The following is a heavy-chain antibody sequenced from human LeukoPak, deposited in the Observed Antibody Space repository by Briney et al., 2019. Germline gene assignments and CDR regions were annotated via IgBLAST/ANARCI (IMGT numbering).Heavy chain of an antibody. J-gene: IGHJ4*02. CDR2: INPNSGGT. D-gene: IGHD3-22*01. Sequence: ASMKVSCKASGYTFINYYMHWVRQAPGQGLEWMGWINPNSGGTNYAQKFQGRVTMTRDTSISTAYMELSRLRSDDTAVYYCARNFYFDSSGYYHYWGQGTLVTVSS. CDR1: GYTFINYY. V-gene: IGHV1-2*02. CDR3: ARNFYFDSSGYYHY.